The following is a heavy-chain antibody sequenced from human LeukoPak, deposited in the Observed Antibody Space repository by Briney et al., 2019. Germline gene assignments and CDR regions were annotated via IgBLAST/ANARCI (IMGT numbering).Heavy chain of an antibody. Sequence: GASVKVSCKASGGTFSSYAISWMRQAPGQGLEWMGGIIPIFGTANYAQKFQGRVTITADESTSTAYMELSSLRSEDTAVYYCAREPGSSWPFDYWGQGTLVTVSS. CDR2: IIPIFGTA. J-gene: IGHJ4*02. D-gene: IGHD6-13*01. CDR3: AREPGSSWPFDY. V-gene: IGHV1-69*13. CDR1: GGTFSSYA.